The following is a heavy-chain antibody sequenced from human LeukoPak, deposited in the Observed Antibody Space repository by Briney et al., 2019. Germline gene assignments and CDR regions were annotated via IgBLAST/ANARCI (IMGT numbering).Heavy chain of an antibody. D-gene: IGHD3-22*01. CDR2: SSSSGSTI. Sequence: GGSLRLSCAASGFTFSSYEMNWVRQAPRQVLEWVSYSSSSGSTIYYADSVKGRFTISRDNAKNSLYLQMNSLRAEDTAVYYCARSRSYYYDSTGYNLDYWGQGTLVTVSS. J-gene: IGHJ4*02. CDR1: GFTFSSYE. CDR3: ARSRSYYYDSTGYNLDY. V-gene: IGHV3-48*03.